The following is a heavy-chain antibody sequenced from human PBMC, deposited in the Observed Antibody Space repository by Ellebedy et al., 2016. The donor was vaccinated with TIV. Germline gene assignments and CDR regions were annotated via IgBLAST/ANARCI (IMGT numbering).Heavy chain of an antibody. J-gene: IGHJ4*02. V-gene: IGHV1-46*01. Sequence: ASVKVSXXASGYTFTSYYMHWVRQAPGQGLEWMGIINPSGGSTSYAQKFQGRVTMTRDTSTSTVYMELSSLRSEDTAVYYCARANTVTAVDYWGQGTLVTVSS. CDR3: ARANTVTAVDY. CDR2: INPSGGST. CDR1: GYTFTSYY. D-gene: IGHD4-17*01.